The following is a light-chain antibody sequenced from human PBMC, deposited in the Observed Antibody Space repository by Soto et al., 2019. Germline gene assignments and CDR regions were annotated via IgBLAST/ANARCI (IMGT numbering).Light chain of an antibody. Sequence: QSALTQPASVSGSPGQSIAISCTGTSSDVGGYNYVSWYQQHPGKAPKLMIYDVSNRPSVVSSRFSGSKSGNTASLTISGLQAEDEADYYCSSFTRSSTYVVGPGTKLTVL. V-gene: IGLV2-14*01. CDR1: SSDVGGYNY. J-gene: IGLJ1*01. CDR2: DVS. CDR3: SSFTRSSTYV.